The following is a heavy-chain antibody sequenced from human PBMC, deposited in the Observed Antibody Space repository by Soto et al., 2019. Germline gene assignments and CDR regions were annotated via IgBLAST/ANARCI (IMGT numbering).Heavy chain of an antibody. Sequence: EVQLVESGGGLVKPGGSLRFSCAASGFTFSSYSMNWVRQAPGKGLEWVSSISSSSSYIYYADSVKGRFTISRDNAKNSLYLQMNSLRAEDTAVYYCARAHDDGDYFTYWGQGTMVTVSS. CDR2: ISSSSSYI. J-gene: IGHJ4*02. D-gene: IGHD4-17*01. CDR1: GFTFSSYS. CDR3: ARAHDDGDYFTY. V-gene: IGHV3-21*01.